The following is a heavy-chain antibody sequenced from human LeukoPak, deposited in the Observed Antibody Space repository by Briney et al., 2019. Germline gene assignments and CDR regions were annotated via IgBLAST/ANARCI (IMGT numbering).Heavy chain of an antibody. Sequence: PGGSLRLSCAASGFTFSSYWMSWVRQAPGKGLEWVANIKEDGREKYYVDSVKGRFTISRDNAKNSLYLQMNSLRAEDTAVYYCARARWASQNDYWGQGTLVTVSS. D-gene: IGHD1-26*01. CDR2: IKEDGREK. J-gene: IGHJ4*02. CDR1: GFTFSSYW. V-gene: IGHV3-7*04. CDR3: ARARWASQNDY.